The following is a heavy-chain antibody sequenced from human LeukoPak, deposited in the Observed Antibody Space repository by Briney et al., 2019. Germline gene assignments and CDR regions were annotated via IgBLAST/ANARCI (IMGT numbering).Heavy chain of an antibody. D-gene: IGHD3-16*01. J-gene: IGHJ4*02. CDR2: INPNSGGT. V-gene: IGHV1-2*02. Sequence: ASVKVSCKASGYTFTGYYIHWVRQAPGQGPEWMGWINPNSGGTNYAQKFQGRVTMTRDTSISTAYMELSRLRSDETAVYYCARAAGYDYVFRFDYWGQGTLVTVSS. CDR3: ARAAGYDYVFRFDY. CDR1: GYTFTGYY.